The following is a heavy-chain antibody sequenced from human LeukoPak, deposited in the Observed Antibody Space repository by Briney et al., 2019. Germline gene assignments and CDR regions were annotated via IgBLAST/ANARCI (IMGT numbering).Heavy chain of an antibody. CDR1: GFIFNNYA. Sequence: GGSLRLSCVASGFIFNNYAMNWVRQAPGKGLEWVSGISGLGGSAYYAASVKGRFITSRDNSGNTLFFQLTNLRVEDTAVYYCARRGGSSWSSSDYWGHGTLVTVSS. CDR2: ISGLGGSA. V-gene: IGHV3-23*01. D-gene: IGHD6-13*01. J-gene: IGHJ4*01. CDR3: ARRGGSSWSSSDY.